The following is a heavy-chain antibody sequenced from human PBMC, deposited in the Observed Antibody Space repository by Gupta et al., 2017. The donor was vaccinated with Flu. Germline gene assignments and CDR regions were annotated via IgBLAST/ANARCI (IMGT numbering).Heavy chain of an antibody. Sequence: GNYYWSWIRQPPGKGLEWIGYISYSGSTSYNPSLRSRITISVDTSQNQFSLTLSSVKAEDTAVYYCTRSQYDDSSGYYYAYWGQGSLVTVSS. V-gene: IGHV4-61*01. CDR2: ISYSGST. CDR3: TRSQYDDSSGYYYAY. D-gene: IGHD3-22*01. CDR1: GNYY. J-gene: IGHJ4*02.